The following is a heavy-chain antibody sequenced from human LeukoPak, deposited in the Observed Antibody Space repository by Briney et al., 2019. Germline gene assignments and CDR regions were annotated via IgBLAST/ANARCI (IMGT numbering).Heavy chain of an antibody. CDR2: ISSSSSRYI. J-gene: IGHJ5*02. D-gene: IGHD3-22*01. CDR1: GFTFSSYS. V-gene: IGHV3-21*01. Sequence: GGSLRLSCAASGFTFSSYSMSWVRQAPGKGLEGVSSISSSSSRYIYYADSGKGRFTISRDNEKKSLYPQRKSLRAEDTAVYYCARDPHPPPYYDSSGDWFDPWGQGTLVTVSS. CDR3: ARDPHPPPYYDSSGDWFDP.